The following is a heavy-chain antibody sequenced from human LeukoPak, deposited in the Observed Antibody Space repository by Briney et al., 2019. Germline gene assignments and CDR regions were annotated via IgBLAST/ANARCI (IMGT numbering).Heavy chain of an antibody. D-gene: IGHD4-17*01. Sequence: GASVKVSCKASGYTFTSYYMHWVRQAPGQGLEWMGWISAYNGNTNYAQKLQGRVTMTTDTSTSTAYMELRSLRSDDTAVYYCARDPEYGDYDYWGQGTLVTVSS. J-gene: IGHJ4*02. CDR2: ISAYNGNT. CDR1: GYTFTSYY. V-gene: IGHV1-18*04. CDR3: ARDPEYGDYDY.